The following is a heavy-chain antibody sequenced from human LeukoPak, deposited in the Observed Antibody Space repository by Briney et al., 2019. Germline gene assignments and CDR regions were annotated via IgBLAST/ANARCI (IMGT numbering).Heavy chain of an antibody. CDR2: TFAGYSYT. CDR3: ARRLGGNGHNFGD. J-gene: IGHJ4*02. Sequence: GESLKISCQSSGYNFTPYWIVWVRQMPGKGLEWMGITFAGYSYTIYSPSFQGQVTISVDKSISTAYLQWSSLKASDTAIYYCARRLGGNGHNFGDWGQGTLVTVSS. CDR1: GYNFTPYW. D-gene: IGHD3-16*01. V-gene: IGHV5-51*01.